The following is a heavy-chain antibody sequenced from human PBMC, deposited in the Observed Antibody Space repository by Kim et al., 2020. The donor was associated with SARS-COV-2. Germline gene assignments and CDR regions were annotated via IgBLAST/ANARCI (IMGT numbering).Heavy chain of an antibody. V-gene: IGHV3-23*01. J-gene: IGHJ4*02. Sequence: DSVRGRFTISRDNSKNILYLEINNLRGEDTAVYYCAKDRFGIVGTWDYFDYWGQGTLVTVSS. D-gene: IGHD5-12*01. CDR3: AKDRFGIVGTWDYFDY.